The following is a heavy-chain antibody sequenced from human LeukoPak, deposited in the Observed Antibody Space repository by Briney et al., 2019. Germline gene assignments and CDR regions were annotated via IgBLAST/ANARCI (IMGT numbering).Heavy chain of an antibody. V-gene: IGHV4-59*01. CDR3: ARGSRIAVAGTYNYYGMDV. D-gene: IGHD6-19*01. Sequence: SETLSLTCTVSGGSISSYYWSWIRQPPGKGLEWIGYIYYSGSTNYNPSLKSRVTISVDTSKNQFSLKLSSVTAADTAVYYCARGSRIAVAGTYNYYGMDVWGQGTTVTVSS. J-gene: IGHJ6*02. CDR2: IYYSGST. CDR1: GGSISSYY.